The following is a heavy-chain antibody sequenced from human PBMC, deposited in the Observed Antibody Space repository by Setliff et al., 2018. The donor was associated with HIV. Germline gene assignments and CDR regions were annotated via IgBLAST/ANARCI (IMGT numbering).Heavy chain of an antibody. Sequence: LRLSCAASGFTFSSYGMHWVRQAPGKGLEWVAFIRYDGSNKYYADSVKGRFTISRDNSKNTLYLQMNSLRAEDTAVYYCAKSYYDYVWGSFDYWGQGTLVTVSS. CDR3: AKSYYDYVWGSFDY. V-gene: IGHV3-30*02. J-gene: IGHJ4*02. CDR2: IRYDGSNK. D-gene: IGHD3-16*01. CDR1: GFTFSSYG.